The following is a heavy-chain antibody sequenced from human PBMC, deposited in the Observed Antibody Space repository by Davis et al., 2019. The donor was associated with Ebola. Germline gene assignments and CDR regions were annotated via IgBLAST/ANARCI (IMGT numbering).Heavy chain of an antibody. J-gene: IGHJ4*02. CDR2: INHSGST. D-gene: IGHD3-22*01. CDR3: ARDRYYDSSGWDY. Sequence: PSETLSLTCAVYGGSFSGYYWSWIRQPPGKGLEWIGEINHSGSTNYNPSLKSRVTISVDTSKNQFSLKLSSVTAADTAVYYCARDRYYDSSGWDYWGQGTLVTVSS. V-gene: IGHV4-34*01. CDR1: GGSFSGYY.